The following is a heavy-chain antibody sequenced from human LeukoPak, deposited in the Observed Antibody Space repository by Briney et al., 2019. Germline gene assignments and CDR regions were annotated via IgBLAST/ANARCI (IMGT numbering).Heavy chain of an antibody. CDR1: GFIFSNYA. J-gene: IGHJ4*02. D-gene: IGHD6-13*01. CDR3: ARGGPAAGRFDY. Sequence: PGGSLRLSCAASGFIFSNYAMSWVRQAPGKGLEWVSVIYSGGSTYYADSVKGRFTISRDNSKNTLYLQMNSLRAEDTAVYYCARGGPAAGRFDYWGQGTLVTVSS. V-gene: IGHV3-66*01. CDR2: IYSGGST.